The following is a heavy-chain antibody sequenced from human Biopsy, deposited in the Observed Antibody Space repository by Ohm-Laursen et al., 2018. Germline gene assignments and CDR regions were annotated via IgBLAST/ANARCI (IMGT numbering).Heavy chain of an antibody. CDR1: GFSFSDYG. Sequence: SLRLSCAASGFSFSDYGMHWDRQAPGRGLEWVAVIWYDGTNKYYAESVEGRFTISRDNSKNMVYLQMGSLTVEDTAVYYCAKVHDSGYYYYSMDVWGQGTTVTVSS. J-gene: IGHJ6*02. CDR2: IWYDGTNK. V-gene: IGHV3-33*06. D-gene: IGHD3-16*01. CDR3: AKVHDSGYYYYSMDV.